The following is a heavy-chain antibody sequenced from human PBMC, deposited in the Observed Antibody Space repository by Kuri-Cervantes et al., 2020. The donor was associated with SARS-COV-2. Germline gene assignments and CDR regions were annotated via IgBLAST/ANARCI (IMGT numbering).Heavy chain of an antibody. CDR3: AKNHGGGYDFSIHFDTYFDY. J-gene: IGHJ4*02. CDR2: IRYDGSNK. D-gene: IGHD3-3*01. CDR1: GFTFSSYG. V-gene: IGHV3-30*02. Sequence: GESLKISCAASGFTFSSYGMHWVRQAPGKGLEWVAFIRYDGSNKYYADSVKGRFTISRDNSKNTLYLQMNSLRAEDTAVYYCAKNHGGGYDFSIHFDTYFDYWGQGTLVTVSS.